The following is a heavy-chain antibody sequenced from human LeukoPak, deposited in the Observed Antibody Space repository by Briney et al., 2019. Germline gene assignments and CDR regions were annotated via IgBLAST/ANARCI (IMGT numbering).Heavy chain of an antibody. CDR2: INHSGST. CDR3: ARFPYCGGGCPPDYYFDY. D-gene: IGHD2-21*02. V-gene: IGHV4-34*01. Sequence: SETLSLTCAVYGGSFSGYYWSWIRQPPGKGLEWIGEINHSGSTNYNPSLKSRVTISVDTSKNQFSLKLSSVTAADTAVYYCARFPYCGGGCPPDYYFDYWGQGTLVTVSS. J-gene: IGHJ4*02. CDR1: GGSFSGYY.